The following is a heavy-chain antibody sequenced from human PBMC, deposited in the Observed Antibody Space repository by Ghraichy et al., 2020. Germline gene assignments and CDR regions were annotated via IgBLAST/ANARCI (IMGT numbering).Heavy chain of an antibody. D-gene: IGHD5-24*01. CDR3: ARDSSVGDGRNPCFDY. J-gene: IGHJ4*02. V-gene: IGHV6-1*01. CDR1: GDSVSSNSGA. Sequence: SETLSLTCAISGDSVSSNSGAWNWIRQSPSRGLEWLGRTYYRSKWYNDYALSVKSRITINADTSKNQFSLQLNSVTLEDTAVYYCARDSSVGDGRNPCFDYWGQGTLVTVSS. CDR2: TYYRSKWYN.